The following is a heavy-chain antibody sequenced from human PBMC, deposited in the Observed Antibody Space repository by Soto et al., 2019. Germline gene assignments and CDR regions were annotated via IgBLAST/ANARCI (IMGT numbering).Heavy chain of an antibody. CDR2: ISSSSSYI. J-gene: IGHJ4*02. Sequence: EVQLVESGGGLVKPGGSLRLSCAASGFTFSSYSMNWVRQAPGKGLEWVSSISSSSSYIYYADSVKGRFTISRDNAKNSLYLQMNSLRAEDTAVYYCARDRWNFDTGPSDYWGQGTLVTVSS. CDR1: GFTFSSYS. V-gene: IGHV3-21*01. CDR3: ARDRWNFDTGPSDY. D-gene: IGHD1-7*01.